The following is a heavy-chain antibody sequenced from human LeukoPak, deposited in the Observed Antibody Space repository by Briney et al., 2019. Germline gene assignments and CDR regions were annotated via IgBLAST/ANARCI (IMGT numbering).Heavy chain of an antibody. J-gene: IGHJ4*02. Sequence: SETLSLTCTVSGGSISSYYWSWIRQPPGKGLEWIGYIYYSGSTNYNPSLKSRVTISVDTSKNQFSLKLSSVTAADTAVYYCARSWNPAEFDYWGQGTLVTVSS. CDR3: ARSWNPAEFDY. V-gene: IGHV4-59*01. CDR1: GGSISSYY. D-gene: IGHD1-1*01. CDR2: IYYSGST.